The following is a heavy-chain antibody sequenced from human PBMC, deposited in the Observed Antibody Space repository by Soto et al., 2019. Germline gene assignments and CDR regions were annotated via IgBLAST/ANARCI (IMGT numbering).Heavy chain of an antibody. V-gene: IGHV3-23*01. CDR3: ANDQAASLTSSRPTDC. Sequence: EVQLLESGGGLVQPGGSLTLSCAASGFTFSNYAMTWVRQAPGKGLEWVSAISGSGGSTYHAYSMKGRITISRDNPKNMLYQQMNTMRAADTAVYYGANDQAASLTSSRPTDCWGRGTLVSVSS. CDR1: GFTFSNYA. J-gene: IGHJ4*02. D-gene: IGHD6-25*01. CDR2: ISGSGGST.